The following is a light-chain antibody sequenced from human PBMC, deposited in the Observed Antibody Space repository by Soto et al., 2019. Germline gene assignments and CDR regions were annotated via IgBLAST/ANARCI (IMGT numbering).Light chain of an antibody. V-gene: IGLV2-8*01. CDR3: SSYAGSNNPDV. CDR2: EVS. J-gene: IGLJ1*01. Sequence: QSVLTQPPSASGSRGQSVTISCTGTSSDVGGYKYVSWYQQHPGKAPKLMIYEVSKRPSGVPDRFSGSKSGNTASLTVSGLQAEDEADYYCSSYAGSNNPDVFGTGTKLTVL. CDR1: SSDVGGYKY.